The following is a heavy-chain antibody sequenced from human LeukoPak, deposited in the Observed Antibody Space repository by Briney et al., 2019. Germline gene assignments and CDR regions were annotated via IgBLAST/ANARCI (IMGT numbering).Heavy chain of an antibody. CDR2: IYYSGST. Sequence: SETLSLTCSVSGGSVSSGNYYWSWIRQPPGKGLEWMGYIYYSGSTDYNPSLKSRVTISVDTSKNQFSLKLSSVTAADTAVYYCARVSNTMVRGVIITIFDYWGQGTLVTVSS. V-gene: IGHV4-61*01. J-gene: IGHJ4*02. CDR1: GGSVSSGNYY. D-gene: IGHD3-10*01. CDR3: ARVSNTMVRGVIITIFDY.